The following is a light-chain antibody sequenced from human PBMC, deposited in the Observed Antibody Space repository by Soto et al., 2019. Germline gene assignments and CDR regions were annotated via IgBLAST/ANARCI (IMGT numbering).Light chain of an antibody. V-gene: IGKV1-5*03. CDR2: KAS. CDR3: QQYSSYPWT. CDR1: QSINSW. J-gene: IGKJ1*01. Sequence: DIQMTQSPSTLSASVGDRVTITCRASQSINSWFAWYQQKPGKAPKLLIYKASNLESGVPSRFSGSGSGTEFTLTISSLQPDDFATYYCQQYSSYPWTFGQGTKVEI.